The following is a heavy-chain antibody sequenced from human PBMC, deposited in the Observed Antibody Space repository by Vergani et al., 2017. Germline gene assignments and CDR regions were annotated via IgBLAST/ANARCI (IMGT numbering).Heavy chain of an antibody. Sequence: QVQLQESGPGLVKPSQTLSLTCTVSGGSISSGSYYWSWIRQPAGKGLEWIGRIYTSGSTNYNPSLKSRVTMSVDTSTNQFSLKLSSVTAADTAVYYCARWAADPSDYDYYIDFWGKGTTVTVSS. CDR1: GGSISSGSYY. D-gene: IGHD6-13*01. CDR2: IYTSGST. CDR3: ARWAADPSDYDYYIDF. V-gene: IGHV4-61*02. J-gene: IGHJ6*03.